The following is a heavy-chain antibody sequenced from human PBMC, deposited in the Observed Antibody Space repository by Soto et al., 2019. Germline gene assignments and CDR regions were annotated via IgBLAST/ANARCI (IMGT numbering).Heavy chain of an antibody. D-gene: IGHD5-12*01. CDR1: GFTFSTYW. CDR2: IKQDGSEK. CDR3: AKSGIVATNYYYYYMDV. V-gene: IGHV3-7*01. Sequence: GGSLRLSCAASGFTFSTYWMSWVRQAPGKELEWVANIKQDGSEKYYVDSVKGRFTISRDNAKNSLFLQMNSLRAEDTAVYYCAKSGIVATNYYYYYMDVWGKGTTVTVSS. J-gene: IGHJ6*03.